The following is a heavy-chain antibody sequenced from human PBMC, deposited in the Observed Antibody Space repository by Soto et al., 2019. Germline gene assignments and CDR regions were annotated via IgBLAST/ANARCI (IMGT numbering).Heavy chain of an antibody. V-gene: IGHV4-61*01. CDR1: GGSVSSGSYY. D-gene: IGHD3-3*01. J-gene: IGHJ4*02. CDR2: IYYSGTT. CDR3: ARWRGYFDY. Sequence: QVQLQESGPGLVKPSETLSLTCTVSGGSVSSGSYYWSWIRQPPGKGLEWIGYIYYSGTTNYNPSLKSRVTISVDTSKKQCSLKLSSVTAADTAVYYCARWRGYFDYWGQGTLVTVSS.